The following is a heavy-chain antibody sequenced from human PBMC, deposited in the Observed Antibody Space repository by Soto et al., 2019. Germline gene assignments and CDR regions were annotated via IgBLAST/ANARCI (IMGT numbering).Heavy chain of an antibody. J-gene: IGHJ4*02. Sequence: QLQESGPGLVKASETLSLACTVSGASLTSSTYYWDWARQPPGKGLEWIGTIYHNGDTYYNPSLKSHVTISVDPSKSQFSLKLTSMTAADTARYFCAGGSGSYHFPDIWGQGTLVAVSS. D-gene: IGHD1-26*01. CDR3: AGGSGSYHFPDI. CDR2: IYHNGDT. CDR1: GASLTSSTYY. V-gene: IGHV4-39*01.